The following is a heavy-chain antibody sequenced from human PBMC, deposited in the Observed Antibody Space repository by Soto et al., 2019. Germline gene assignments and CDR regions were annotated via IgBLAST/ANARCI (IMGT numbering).Heavy chain of an antibody. V-gene: IGHV6-1*01. D-gene: IGHD3-3*01. J-gene: IGHJ6*02. CDR3: AKTAVFWSGYYNYYYGMDV. Sequence: QSQTLSLTCAISGDRVSSNSAAWNWIRQSPSRGLEWLGRTYYRSKWYNDYAVSVKSRITINPDTSKNQFSLQLNSVTPEDTAVYYCAKTAVFWSGYYNYYYGMDVWGQGTTVTVSS. CDR1: GDRVSSNSAA. CDR2: TYYRSKWYN.